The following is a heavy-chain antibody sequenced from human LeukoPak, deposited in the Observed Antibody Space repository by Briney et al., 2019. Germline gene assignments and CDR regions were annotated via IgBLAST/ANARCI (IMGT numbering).Heavy chain of an antibody. V-gene: IGHV1-8*01. CDR2: MNPNSGNT. CDR3: AITGGRYCSSTNCADAFNI. J-gene: IGHJ3*02. D-gene: IGHD2-2*01. CDR1: GYTFTSYD. Sequence: GASVKVSCKASGYTFTSYDINWVRQATGQGLEWMGWMNPNSGNTGYAQKFQGRVTMTRNTSISTAYMELSSLRSEDTAVYYCAITGGRYCSSTNCADAFNIWGQGTMVTVSS.